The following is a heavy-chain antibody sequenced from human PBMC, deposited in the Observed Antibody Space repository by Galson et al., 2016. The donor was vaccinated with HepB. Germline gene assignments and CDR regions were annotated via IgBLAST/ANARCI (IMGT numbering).Heavy chain of an antibody. CDR2: ISEDGRAT. D-gene: IGHD2-15*01. J-gene: IGHJ3*02. CDR3: ARVFPARCSGRSCFSEGAFDI. V-gene: IGHV3-74*01. Sequence: SLRLSCAVSGFTINNNYMSWVRQAPGKGLVCVSRISEDGRATNYADSVKGRFAISRDNAKNTLYLQMNSMSAEDTAIYYCARVFPARCSGRSCFSEGAFDIWGQGTMVIVSS. CDR1: GFTINNNY.